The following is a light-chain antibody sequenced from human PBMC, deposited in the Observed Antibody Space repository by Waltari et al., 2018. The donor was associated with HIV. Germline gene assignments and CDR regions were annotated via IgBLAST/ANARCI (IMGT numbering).Light chain of an antibody. CDR2: GAS. V-gene: IGKV3-15*01. CDR1: PSVRLN. Sequence: EMLMTQSPATLSVSPGETVPLSCRASPSVRLNLAWYQQEPGQSPRLLIYGASTRATGIPVRFSGSGSETEFTLTISSLRSEDLAVYYCQQYDAWPQAFGQGTRLEIK. CDR3: QQYDAWPQA. J-gene: IGKJ2*01.